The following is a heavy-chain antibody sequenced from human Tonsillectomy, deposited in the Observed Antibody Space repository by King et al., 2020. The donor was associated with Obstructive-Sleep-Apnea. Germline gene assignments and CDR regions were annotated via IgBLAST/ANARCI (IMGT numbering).Heavy chain of an antibody. D-gene: IGHD3-10*01. CDR3: ARGLDNYYGSGRHHYFDH. V-gene: IGHV4-4*07. J-gene: IGHJ4*02. Sequence: VQLQESGPGLVKPSENLSLTCTVSGGSISGNYWNWMRQSAGKGLEWIGRMYISGSTYYNPSLKSRVTMSEDTSKNQFSLMLTSVTPADTGAYYCARGLDNYYGSGRHHYFDHWGQGALVTVSS. CDR1: GGSISGNY. CDR2: MYISGST.